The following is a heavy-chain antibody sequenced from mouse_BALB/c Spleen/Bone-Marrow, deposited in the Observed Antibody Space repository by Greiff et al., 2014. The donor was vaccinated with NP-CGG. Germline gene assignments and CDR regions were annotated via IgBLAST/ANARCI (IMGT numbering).Heavy chain of an antibody. V-gene: IGHV1-37*01. CDR3: ARSGTVVGTYYFDY. D-gene: IGHD1-1*01. J-gene: IGHJ2*01. CDR2: INPYNDNT. Sequence: EVKLVESGPELVKPGASMKISCKASGYSFTSYTMNWVKQIHGKNLEWIGLINPYNDNTNYNHKFKGKATLIVDKSSSTAYMELLSLTSEDSAVYYCARSGTVVGTYYFDYWGQGTTLTVSS. CDR1: GYSFTSYT.